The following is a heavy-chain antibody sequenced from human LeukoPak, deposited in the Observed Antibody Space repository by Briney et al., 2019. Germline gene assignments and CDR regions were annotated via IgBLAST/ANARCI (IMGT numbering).Heavy chain of an antibody. V-gene: IGHV3-11*03. J-gene: IGHJ4*02. D-gene: IGHD6-19*01. CDR3: ARSGATVPGSSFY. Sequence: GGSLRLSCAASGFTFSDYYMNWIRQAPGKGLEWVSCISSSSSYTDYADSVKGRFTISRDNGKNSLYLQMNSLRAEDTAVYYCARSGATVPGSSFYWGQGTLVTVSS. CDR2: ISSSSSYT. CDR1: GFTFSDYY.